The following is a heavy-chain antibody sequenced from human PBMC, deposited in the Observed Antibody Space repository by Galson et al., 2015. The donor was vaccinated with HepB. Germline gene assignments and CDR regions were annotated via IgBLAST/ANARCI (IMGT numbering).Heavy chain of an antibody. V-gene: IGHV1-46*04. CDR1: GYTFTSYY. D-gene: IGHD3-22*01. CDR3: ARGRYYYDSSGYAFDAFDI. Sequence: SVKVSCRASGYTFTSYYMHWVRQAPGQGLEWMGIINPSGGSTSYAQKLQGRVTMTRDTSTSTAYMELRSLRSDDTAVYYCARGRYYYDSSGYAFDAFDIWGQGTMVTVSS. CDR2: INPSGGST. J-gene: IGHJ3*02.